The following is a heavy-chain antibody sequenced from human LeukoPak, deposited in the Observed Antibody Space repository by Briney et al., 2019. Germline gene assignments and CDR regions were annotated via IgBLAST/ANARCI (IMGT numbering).Heavy chain of an antibody. D-gene: IGHD3-3*01. CDR3: ARPLSYDDSGYMDV. CDR1: GYNFPSYW. CDR2: IYPGDSDT. V-gene: IGHV5-51*01. Sequence: GESLKTSCKGSGYNFPSYWIGWVRHMPGKAMEWMGFIYPGDSDTRYSPSFQGQVTISADTSIPTAYLTCSCLKASDTAMYYCARPLSYDDSGYMDVWGKGTTVTVSS. J-gene: IGHJ6*03.